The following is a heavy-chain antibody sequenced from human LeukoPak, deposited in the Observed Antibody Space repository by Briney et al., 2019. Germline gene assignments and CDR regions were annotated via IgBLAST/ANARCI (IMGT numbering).Heavy chain of an antibody. J-gene: IGHJ4*02. Sequence: PSETLSLTCTVSGGSISSYYWSWIRQPAGKGLEWIGRIYTSGSTSYNPSLKSRVTMSVDTSKNQFSLKLSSVTAADTAVYYCAREGHDILTGYSFEFDYWGQGTLVTVSS. CDR2: IYTSGST. CDR3: AREGHDILTGYSFEFDY. D-gene: IGHD3-9*01. V-gene: IGHV4-4*07. CDR1: GGSISSYY.